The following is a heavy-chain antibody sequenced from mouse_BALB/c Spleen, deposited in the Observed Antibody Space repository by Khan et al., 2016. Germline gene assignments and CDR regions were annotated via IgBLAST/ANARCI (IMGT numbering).Heavy chain of an antibody. V-gene: IGHV5-9-3*01. Sequence: EVQLVESGGGLVKPGGSLKLSCAASGFTFSRYAMSWVRQTPEKRLEWVATISSGGSYTYYPDSVKGRFTISRDNAKNNLYLQMGSLRAEDTAMYYCARYDDDTRWYFDVWGAGTTVTVSS. CDR2: ISSGGSYT. D-gene: IGHD2-4*01. CDR1: GFTFSRYA. CDR3: ARYDDDTRWYFDV. J-gene: IGHJ1*01.